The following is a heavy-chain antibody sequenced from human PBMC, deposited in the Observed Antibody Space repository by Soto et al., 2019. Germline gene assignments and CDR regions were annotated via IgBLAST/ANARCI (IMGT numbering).Heavy chain of an antibody. CDR1: GFTFTSSS. J-gene: IGHJ4*02. Sequence: SVKVSCKASGFTFTSSSVQWVRQARGQRLEWIGWIVVGSGNTNYAQKFQERVTITRDMSTSTAYMELSSLRSEDTGVYYCAAITMARGPTDYWGQGTLVTVSS. CDR2: IVVGSGNT. V-gene: IGHV1-58*01. CDR3: AAITMARGPTDY. D-gene: IGHD3-10*01.